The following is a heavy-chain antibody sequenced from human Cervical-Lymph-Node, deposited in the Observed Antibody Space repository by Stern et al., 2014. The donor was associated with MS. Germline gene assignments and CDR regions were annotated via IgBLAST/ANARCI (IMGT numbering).Heavy chain of an antibody. CDR2: IYYSGST. CDR3: ARDHTAARRRHNWFDP. CDR1: GGSISSGGYY. J-gene: IGHJ5*02. D-gene: IGHD6-6*01. V-gene: IGHV4-31*03. Sequence: QVQLVESGPGLVKPSQTLSLTCTVSGGSISSGGYYWSWIRQHPGKGLEWIGYIYYSGSTYYNPSLKSRVTISVDTSKNQFSLKLSSVTAADTAVYYCARDHTAARRRHNWFDPWGQGTLVTVSS.